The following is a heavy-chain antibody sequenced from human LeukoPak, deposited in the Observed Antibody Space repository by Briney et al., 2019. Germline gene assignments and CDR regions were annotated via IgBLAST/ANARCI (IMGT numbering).Heavy chain of an antibody. CDR1: GGSISSYY. CDR2: IYYSGST. Sequence: PSETLSLTCTVSGGSISSYYWSWIRQPPEKGLEWIGYIYYSGSTYYNPSLKSRVTISVDTSKNQFSLKLSSVTAADTAVYYCARPEAAYYYDSSVAFDIWGQGTMVTVSS. V-gene: IGHV4-59*12. D-gene: IGHD3-22*01. CDR3: ARPEAAYYYDSSVAFDI. J-gene: IGHJ3*02.